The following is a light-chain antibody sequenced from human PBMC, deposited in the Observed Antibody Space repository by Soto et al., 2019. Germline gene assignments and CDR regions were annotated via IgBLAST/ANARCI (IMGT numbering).Light chain of an antibody. CDR2: KNN. Sequence: QSALTQPPSASGTPGQRVTISCSGSSSNIGSNFVYWYQQLPGTAPKLLIFKNNQRPSGVPDRFSGSKSGTSASLAISGLRSGDEADYYCATSDDSLNDYVFATGTKVTVL. V-gene: IGLV1-47*01. CDR1: SSNIGSNF. CDR3: ATSDDSLNDYV. J-gene: IGLJ1*01.